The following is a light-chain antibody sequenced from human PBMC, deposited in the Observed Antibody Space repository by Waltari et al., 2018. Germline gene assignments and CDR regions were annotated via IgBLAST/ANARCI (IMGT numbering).Light chain of an antibody. Sequence: IQLTQSPSSLSASVGDRVTITCRASQGVNVYLAWYQQKPGTDPKLLIYAAATLQSGVSSRFSGSGAGTDFTLTINSLQPEDIATYYCQQFNASPRTFGQGTNVEIK. CDR2: AAA. CDR3: QQFNASPRT. V-gene: IGKV1-9*01. CDR1: QGVNVY. J-gene: IGKJ1*01.